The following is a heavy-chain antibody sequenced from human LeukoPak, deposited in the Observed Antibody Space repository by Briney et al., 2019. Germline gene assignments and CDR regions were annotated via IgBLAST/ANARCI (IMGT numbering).Heavy chain of an antibody. D-gene: IGHD6-13*01. CDR2: IYPGDSDT. CDR1: GYSFTSYW. V-gene: IGHV5-51*01. J-gene: IGHJ4*02. CDR3: ATHKRASSSWYALDY. Sequence: GESLKISCKGSGYSFTSYWIGWVRQMPGKGLEWMGIIYPGDSDTRYSPSFQGQVTISADKSISTAYLQWSSLKASDTAMYYCATHKRASSSWYALDYWGQGTPVTVSS.